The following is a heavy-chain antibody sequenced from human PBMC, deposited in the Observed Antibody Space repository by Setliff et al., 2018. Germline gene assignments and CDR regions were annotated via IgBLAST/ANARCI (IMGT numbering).Heavy chain of an antibody. V-gene: IGHV3-30*03. CDR2: ILDDGVKK. CDR1: GFTFSTYR. J-gene: IGHJ4*02. Sequence: GGSLSLSCAASGFTFSTYRMHWVRPAPGKGLEWVAVILDDGVKKYHADSVKGRFTISRDNSKNTLYLQMNSLRPEDTAVYYCARTCSGSGCYAGLESWGQGTPVTVSS. D-gene: IGHD2-15*01. CDR3: ARTCSGSGCYAGLES.